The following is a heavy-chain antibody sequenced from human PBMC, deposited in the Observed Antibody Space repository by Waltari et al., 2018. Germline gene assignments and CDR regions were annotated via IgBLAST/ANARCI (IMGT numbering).Heavy chain of an antibody. CDR2: IFHTGFT. CDR3: ARAPGVAAASYFDY. D-gene: IGHD6-13*01. J-gene: IGHJ4*02. Sequence: QVQLQESGPGLVKPSETLPLTCDVPGFSVDRGYFWGWIRQPPGKGLEWIGTIFHTGFTYYTPSLRGRVTMSVDTSKNQFSLNLSSVTAADTALYYCARAPGVAAASYFDYWGQGILVTVSS. CDR1: GFSVDRGYF. V-gene: IGHV4-38-2*01.